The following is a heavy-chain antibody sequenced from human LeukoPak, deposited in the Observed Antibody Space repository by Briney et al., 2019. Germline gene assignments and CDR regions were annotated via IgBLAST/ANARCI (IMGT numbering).Heavy chain of an antibody. Sequence: GGSLRPSCAASGFTFSRYAMSWVRQAPGKGLEWVSAISGSGGSTYYADSVKGRFTISRDNSKNTLYLQMNSLRAEDTAVYYCAKVGHTVVPAAISFYYYYMDVWGKGTTVTVSS. CDR2: ISGSGGST. J-gene: IGHJ6*03. D-gene: IGHD2-2*02. CDR1: GFTFSRYA. CDR3: AKVGHTVVPAAISFYYYYMDV. V-gene: IGHV3-23*01.